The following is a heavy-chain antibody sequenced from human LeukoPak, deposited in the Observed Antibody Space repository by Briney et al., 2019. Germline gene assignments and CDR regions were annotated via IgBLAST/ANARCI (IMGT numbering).Heavy chain of an antibody. CDR2: IKQDGSEK. J-gene: IGHJ4*02. Sequence: GGSLRLSCAASGFTFSNYWMNWVRQAPGKGLEWVANIKQDGSEKYYVDSVRGRFTISRDNAKNSLYLQMNSLRVDDTAVYYCAKGGVRVPAMVDHWGQGTLVAVSS. D-gene: IGHD5-18*01. CDR3: AKGGVRVPAMVDH. V-gene: IGHV3-7*03. CDR1: GFTFSNYW.